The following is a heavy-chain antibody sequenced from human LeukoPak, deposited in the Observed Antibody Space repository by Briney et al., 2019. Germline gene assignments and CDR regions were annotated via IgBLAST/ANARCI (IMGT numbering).Heavy chain of an antibody. V-gene: IGHV1-2*02. D-gene: IGHD3-22*01. CDR3: ARLSYYYDSSGYYGGSDY. Sequence: ASVKVSCKASGYTFTGYYMHWVRQAPGQGLEWMGWINPNSGGTNYAQKFQGKVTMTRDTSTSTVYMELSSLRSKDTAVYYCARLSYYYDSSGYYGGSDYWGQGTLVTVSS. CDR1: GYTFTGYY. CDR2: INPNSGGT. J-gene: IGHJ4*02.